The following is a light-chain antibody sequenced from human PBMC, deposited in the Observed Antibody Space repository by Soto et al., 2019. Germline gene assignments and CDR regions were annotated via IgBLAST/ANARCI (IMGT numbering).Light chain of an antibody. CDR2: SDH. J-gene: IGLJ2*01. CDR1: SSNIGSNT. Sequence: QSVLTQPPSASGTPGQRATISCSGSSSNIGSNTINWYQQLPGTAPKLLIYSDHQRPSGVPDRFSGSKSGTSASLAISGLQSEDEADYYCAAWDDSLNAVVFGGGTKLTVL. CDR3: AAWDDSLNAVV. V-gene: IGLV1-44*01.